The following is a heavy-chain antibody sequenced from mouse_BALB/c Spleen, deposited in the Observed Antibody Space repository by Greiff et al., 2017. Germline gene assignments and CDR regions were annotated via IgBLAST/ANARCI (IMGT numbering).Heavy chain of an antibody. V-gene: IGHV7-1*02. CDR3: AGDAYYAHWYFAV. J-gene: IGHJ1*01. D-gene: IGHD1-1*02. Sequence: EVKLVESGGGLVKPGGSVRLSCATSGFTFSDFYMDWVRQPPGKRLEWIVGSRNKANDYTTEYSASVKGRFIVSRDTSQSILYLQMDALRAEDPAIDYCAGDAYYAHWYFAVWGEGTTVTVSA. CDR2: SRNKANDYTT. CDR1: GFTFSDFY.